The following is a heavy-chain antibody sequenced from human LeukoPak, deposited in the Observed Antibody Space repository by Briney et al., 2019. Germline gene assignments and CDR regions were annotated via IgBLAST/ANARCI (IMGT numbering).Heavy chain of an antibody. CDR3: VRDPSFYYYGSWRHFDC. J-gene: IGHJ4*02. CDR2: ISYDGGNN. D-gene: IGHD3-10*01. Sequence: PGRSLRLSCAASGFTFSSYAMHWVRQAPGRGLEWVALISYDGGNNFHADSVKGRFTISRDNSKNTLYLQMNSLRADDTAVYYCVRDPSFYYYGSWRHFDCWGQGTLVTVSS. CDR1: GFTFSSYA. V-gene: IGHV3-30*04.